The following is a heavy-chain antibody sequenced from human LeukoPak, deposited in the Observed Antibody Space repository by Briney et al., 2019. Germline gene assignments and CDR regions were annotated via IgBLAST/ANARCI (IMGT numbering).Heavy chain of an antibody. CDR2: ISNSGGTT. J-gene: IGHJ4*02. Sequence: GGSLRLSCAASGFTFSGYGMTWVRLAPGKGLEWVSGISNSGGTTYYADSVKGRFTISRDNSKNTLSLQMNSLRAEDSAVYYCAKGSSRGNPNGYLFDYWGQGTLVTVSS. CDR3: AKGSSRGNPNGYLFDY. V-gene: IGHV3-23*01. CDR1: GFTFSGYG. D-gene: IGHD5-24*01.